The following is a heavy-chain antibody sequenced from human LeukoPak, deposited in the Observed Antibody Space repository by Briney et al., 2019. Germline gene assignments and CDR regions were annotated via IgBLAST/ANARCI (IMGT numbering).Heavy chain of an antibody. V-gene: IGHV4-39*01. CDR1: GGSISSSSYY. CDR3: AAIWYYYDSSGPPGT. D-gene: IGHD3-22*01. CDR2: IYYSGST. J-gene: IGHJ4*02. Sequence: SETLSLTCTVSGGSISSSSYYWGWIRQPPGKGLEWIGSIYYSGSTYYNPSLKSRVTISVDTSKNQFSLKLSSVTAADTAVYYCAAIWYYYDSSGPPGTWGQGTLVTVSS.